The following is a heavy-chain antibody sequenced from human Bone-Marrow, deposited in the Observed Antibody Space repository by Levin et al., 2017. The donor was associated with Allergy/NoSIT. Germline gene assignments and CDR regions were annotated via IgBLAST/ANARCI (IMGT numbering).Heavy chain of an antibody. V-gene: IGHV3-21*06. Sequence: SCAASGFTFSDFTMNWVRQAPGKGLEWVSSISDRNTYIYYAGSVKGRFTISRDDAKNLLYLDMDSLRAEDTGVYYCSRDRAGPYYFDYWGQGILVTVSS. CDR3: SRDRAGPYYFDY. CDR2: ISDRNTYI. CDR1: GFTFSDFT. J-gene: IGHJ4*02.